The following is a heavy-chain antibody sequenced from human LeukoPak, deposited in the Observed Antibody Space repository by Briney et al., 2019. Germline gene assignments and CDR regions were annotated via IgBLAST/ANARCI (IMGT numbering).Heavy chain of an antibody. CDR3: ARPAPEYCSVTTCWGT. D-gene: IGHD2-2*01. CDR2: IYYTGTT. J-gene: IGHJ5*02. V-gene: IGHV4-39*01. CDR1: GGSFSTTAHY. Sequence: SETLSLTCTVSGGSFSTTAHYWGWIRQPPGKGVEWIVSIYYTGTTSYNPSLKSRVTISVDSSKNQFSLRLRSVTASDTAVYYCARPAPEYCSVTTCWGTWGQGTLVTVSS.